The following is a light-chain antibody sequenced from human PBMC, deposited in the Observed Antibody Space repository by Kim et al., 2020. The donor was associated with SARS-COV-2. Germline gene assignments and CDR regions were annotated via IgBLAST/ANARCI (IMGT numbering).Light chain of an antibody. J-gene: IGKJ4*01. CDR3: QQYHNWPPLT. CDR1: QSVSTN. Sequence: SAGERATLSCRASQSVSTNLAWYQQKPGQAPRLLIYGASTRATGIPARFSGSGSGTEFTLTISSLQSEDFAVYYCQQYHNWPPLTFGGGTKVDIK. CDR2: GAS. V-gene: IGKV3-15*01.